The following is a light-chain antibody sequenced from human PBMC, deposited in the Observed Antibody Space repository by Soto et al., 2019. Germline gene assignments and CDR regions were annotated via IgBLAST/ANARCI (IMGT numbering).Light chain of an antibody. J-gene: IGKJ2*01. CDR1: QYVSSSY. V-gene: IGKV3-20*01. CDR2: GAS. Sequence: EIVLTQSPGTLSLSPGERATLSCRASQYVSSSYLAWYHQTPGQAPRLLIYGASNRATGIPDRFIGSESGTDFTLTISRLEPEGFAVYYCQQYGSSSPMYAFGQGTKLEIK. CDR3: QQYGSSSPMYA.